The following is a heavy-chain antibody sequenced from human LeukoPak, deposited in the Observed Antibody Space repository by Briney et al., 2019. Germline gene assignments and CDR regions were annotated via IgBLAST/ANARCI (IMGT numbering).Heavy chain of an antibody. CDR3: ATSDVGPAVDLDF. Sequence: ASVTVSCKVSGYTLTDLSTYWVRQAPGKGLEWMGGFDREHGETVYAQNFQGRVIMTEDTSSGTTYMELSSLRSEDTAVYYCATSDVGPAVDLDFWGQGTLVTVSS. J-gene: IGHJ4*02. D-gene: IGHD2-15*01. V-gene: IGHV1-24*01. CDR2: FDREHGET. CDR1: GYTLTDLS.